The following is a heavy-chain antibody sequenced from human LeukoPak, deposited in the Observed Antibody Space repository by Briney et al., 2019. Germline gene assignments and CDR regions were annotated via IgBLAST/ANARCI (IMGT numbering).Heavy chain of an antibody. J-gene: IGHJ5*02. V-gene: IGHV3-23*01. Sequence: GGSLRLSSAASGFTFSSYAMSWVRQAPGKGLEWVSAISGSGGSTYYADSVKGRFTISRDNSKNTLYLQMNSLRAEDTAVYYCAKDRGYCSSTSCSFNWFDPWGQGTLVTVSS. CDR1: GFTFSSYA. CDR3: AKDRGYCSSTSCSFNWFDP. D-gene: IGHD2-2*01. CDR2: ISGSGGST.